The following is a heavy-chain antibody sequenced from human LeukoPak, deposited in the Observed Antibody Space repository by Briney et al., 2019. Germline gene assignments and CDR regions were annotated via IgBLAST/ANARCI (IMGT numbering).Heavy chain of an antibody. V-gene: IGHV5-51*01. Sequence: GESLQISCKGSGYSFGTYWIGWVRPMPGKGLEWMGIIYPGDSDTRYSPSFQGQVTISADKSISTAYLQWSSLKASDTAMYYCARHRQGYCSGGNCYGSYYFDYWGQGTLVAVSS. J-gene: IGHJ4*02. CDR2: IYPGDSDT. CDR1: GYSFGTYW. D-gene: IGHD2-15*01. CDR3: ARHRQGYCSGGNCYGSYYFDY.